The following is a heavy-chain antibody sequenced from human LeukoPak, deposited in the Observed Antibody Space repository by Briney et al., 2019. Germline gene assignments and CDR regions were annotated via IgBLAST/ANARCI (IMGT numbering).Heavy chain of an antibody. D-gene: IGHD5-12*01. CDR1: GFSVSNNY. V-gene: IGHV3-23*01. J-gene: IGHJ4*02. CDR2: ISGSGGAT. Sequence: GGSLRLSCAASGFSVSNNYMSWVRQAPGKGLEWVSVISGSGGATYYADSVKGRFTISRDNSKNTLYLQMNSLRAEDTAVYYCAKDGVATITYDYWGQGTLVTVSS. CDR3: AKDGVATITYDY.